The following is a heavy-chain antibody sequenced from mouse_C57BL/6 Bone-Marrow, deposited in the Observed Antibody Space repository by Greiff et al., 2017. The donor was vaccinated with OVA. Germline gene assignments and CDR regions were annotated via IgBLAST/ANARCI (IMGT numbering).Heavy chain of an antibody. CDR1: GYTFTNYW. Sequence: QVQLQQSGAELVRPGTSVKMSCKASGYTFTNYWIGWAKQRPGHGLEWIGDIYPGGGYTNYHEKFKGKATLTADKSSSTAYMQFSSLTSEDSAIYYCARWDLANCDLDYWGQGTTLTVSS. J-gene: IGHJ2*01. V-gene: IGHV1-63*01. CDR2: IYPGGGYT. CDR3: ARWDLANCDLDY. D-gene: IGHD4-1*01.